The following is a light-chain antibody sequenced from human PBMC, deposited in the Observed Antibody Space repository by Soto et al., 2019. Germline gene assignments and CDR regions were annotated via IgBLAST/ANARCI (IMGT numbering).Light chain of an antibody. CDR2: AVS. Sequence: DIQMTQTPSSLSASVGDRVTITCRASRSISTYLNWYQHQPGKAPKVLIYAVSSLQSGVVSRFSGSGSGTDFTLTITSMQPEDSATYYCQHSYGTPRTFGQGAKVDIK. CDR1: RSISTY. J-gene: IGKJ1*01. V-gene: IGKV1-39*01. CDR3: QHSYGTPRT.